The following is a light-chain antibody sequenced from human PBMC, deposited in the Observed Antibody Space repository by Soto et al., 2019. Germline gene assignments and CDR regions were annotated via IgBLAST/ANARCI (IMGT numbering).Light chain of an antibody. V-gene: IGLV2-8*01. CDR2: EVN. J-gene: IGLJ2*01. CDR3: SSYAGSNNLL. CDR1: NSDIGNYNF. Sequence: QSVLTQPPSASGSPGQSVAISCTGTNSDIGNYNFVSWYQQHPGTAPKLMIYEVNKRPAGVPDRFSCSKSGTTASLTVSGLQPEDEAAYYCSSYAGSNNLLFGGGTKLTVL.